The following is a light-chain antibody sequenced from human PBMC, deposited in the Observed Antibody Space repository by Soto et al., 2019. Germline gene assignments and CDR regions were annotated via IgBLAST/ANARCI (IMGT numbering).Light chain of an antibody. Sequence: DLQLTQSPPFLSASVGDRVTITCRASQGFSSDLAWYQLKPAKAPKLLIYRVSTLQSGVPSRFSGSGSGTGFTLTISSLQPEDSATYYCQQVNSYPLTFGGGTKVEIK. CDR3: QQVNSYPLT. CDR2: RVS. J-gene: IGKJ4*01. V-gene: IGKV1-9*01. CDR1: QGFSSD.